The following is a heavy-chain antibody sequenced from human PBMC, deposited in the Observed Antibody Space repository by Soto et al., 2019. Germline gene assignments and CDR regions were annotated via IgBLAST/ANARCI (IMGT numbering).Heavy chain of an antibody. CDR3: ASRLPFGSVSAV. D-gene: IGHD2-15*01. V-gene: IGHV3-30*03. J-gene: IGHJ6*03. CDR2: IAYDGSNK. Sequence: VWYGAAEGTSVGYGGRRIIQKKGKGLEWVAIIAYDGSNKYYTDSVKGRFTISRDNSKNTLYLQMGSLRAEDMAVYYCASRLPFGSVSAVRRKGST. CDR1: EGTSVGYG.